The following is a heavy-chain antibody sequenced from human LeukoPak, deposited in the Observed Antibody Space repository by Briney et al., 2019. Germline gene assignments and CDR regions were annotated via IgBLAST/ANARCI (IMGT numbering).Heavy chain of an antibody. V-gene: IGHV4-34*01. CDR2: INHSGST. CDR3: ASGGGGDCYSRGPCRVYYMDV. D-gene: IGHD2-21*02. CDR1: GGSFSGYY. Sequence: SETLSLTCAVYGGSFSGYYWSWIRQPPGKGLEWIGEINHSGSTNYNPSLKSRVTISVDTSKNQFSLKLSSVTAADTAVYYCASGGGGDCYSRGPCRVYYMDVWGKGTTVTISS. J-gene: IGHJ6*03.